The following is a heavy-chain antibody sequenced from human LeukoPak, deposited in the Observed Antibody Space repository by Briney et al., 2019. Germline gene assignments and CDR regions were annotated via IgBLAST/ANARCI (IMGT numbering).Heavy chain of an antibody. D-gene: IGHD2-15*01. J-gene: IGHJ6*03. CDR3: ARAGYCSGGSCYPYYYYYYMDV. V-gene: IGHV1-18*01. Sequence: GASVKVSXKASGYTFTSYAISWVRQAPGQGLEWMGWISGHNDDTNYAQRLQGRVTMTTDTSTSTAYMELRSLRSDDTAVYYCARAGYCSGGSCYPYYYYYYMDVWGKGTTVTVSS. CDR1: GYTFTSYA. CDR2: ISGHNDDT.